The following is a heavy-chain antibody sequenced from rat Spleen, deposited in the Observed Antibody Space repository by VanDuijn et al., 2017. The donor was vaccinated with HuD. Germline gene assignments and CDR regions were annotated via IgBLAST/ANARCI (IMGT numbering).Heavy chain of an antibody. CDR1: GFTFSDYY. V-gene: IGHV5-20*01. CDR2: ISYDGSSP. D-gene: IGHD1-12*02. CDR3: TTDTFYDGTYYPGGFDY. Sequence: EVQLVESDGDLVQPGRSLKFSCVASGFTFSDYYMAWVRQAPMKGLEWIATISYDGSSPYYRDSVKGRFPISRDNAKSTLYLQLDSLRPEDTATYYCTTDTFYDGTYYPGGFDYWGQGVMVTVSS. J-gene: IGHJ2*01.